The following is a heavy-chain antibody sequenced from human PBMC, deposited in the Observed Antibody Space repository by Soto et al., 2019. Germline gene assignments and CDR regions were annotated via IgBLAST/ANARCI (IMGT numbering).Heavy chain of an antibody. CDR3: EKAIDMVRGVIMDLDV. J-gene: IGHJ6*02. CDR1: GFIFSNYG. CDR2: ISYDGDKK. D-gene: IGHD3-10*01. V-gene: IGHV3-30*18. Sequence: GGSLRLSCAASGFIFSNYGMHWVRQAPGKGLEWVAVISYDGDKKYYVDSVKGRFTLSRDNSKNTLYLQMNSLRAEDTAVYYCEKAIDMVRGVIMDLDVWGQGTTVTVSS.